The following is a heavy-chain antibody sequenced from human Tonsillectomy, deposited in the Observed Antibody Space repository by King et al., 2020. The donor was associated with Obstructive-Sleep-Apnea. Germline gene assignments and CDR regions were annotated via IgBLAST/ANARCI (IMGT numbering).Heavy chain of an antibody. J-gene: IGHJ4*02. D-gene: IGHD3-3*01. CDR1: GFTFSSYS. V-gene: IGHV3-48*04. Sequence: VQLVESGGGLVQPGGSLRLSCAASGFTFSSYSMNWVRQAPGKGLEWVSYISSSSSTIYYADSVKGRLTISRDNAKNSLSLQMNSLRAEDTAVYYFARVTYDFWSGYSDYWGQGTLVTVSS. CDR3: ARVTYDFWSGYSDY. CDR2: ISSSSSTI.